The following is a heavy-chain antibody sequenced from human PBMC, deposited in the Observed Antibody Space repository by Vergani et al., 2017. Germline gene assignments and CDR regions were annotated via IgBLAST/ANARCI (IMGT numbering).Heavy chain of an antibody. Sequence: QVQLQESGPGLVKPSETLSLTCTVSGGSISSYYWSWIRQPPGKGLEWIGYIYTSGSTNYNPSLKSRVTISVDTSKNQFSLKLSSVTAADTAVYYCARGPAAGSGDYWGQGTLVTVSS. V-gene: IGHV4-4*09. CDR2: IYTSGST. J-gene: IGHJ4*02. CDR1: GGSISSYY. D-gene: IGHD6-13*01. CDR3: ARGPAAGSGDY.